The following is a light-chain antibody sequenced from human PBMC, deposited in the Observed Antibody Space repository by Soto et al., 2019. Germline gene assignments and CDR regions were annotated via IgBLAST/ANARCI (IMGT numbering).Light chain of an antibody. J-gene: IGLJ1*01. CDR1: TSDVGGYNF. CDR3: SSSTTSSSYL. Sequence: QSALTQPASVSGSPGQSITISCTGTTSDVGGYNFVSWYQHHPGKAPKLLIYDVTNRPSGVSNRFSGSKSGNTASLTISGLQPEDEADYYCSSSTTSSSYLFGTGTKLTVL. V-gene: IGLV2-14*03. CDR2: DVT.